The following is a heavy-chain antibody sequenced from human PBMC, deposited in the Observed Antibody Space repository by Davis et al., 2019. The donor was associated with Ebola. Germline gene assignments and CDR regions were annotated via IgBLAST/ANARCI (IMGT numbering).Heavy chain of an antibody. J-gene: IGHJ1*01. V-gene: IGHV3-74*01. CDR1: GFTFSDYW. D-gene: IGHD2-21*02. CDR3: ARSGGDCYSRGDCYFQH. CDR2: ISSDGSST. Sequence: GESLKISCAASGFTFSDYWMHWVRQVPGKGLVWVSRISSDGSSTIYADSVKGRFTISREKAKDSLYLHMNSLRAEDPAVYYCARSGGDCYSRGDCYFQHWGQGTLVTVSA.